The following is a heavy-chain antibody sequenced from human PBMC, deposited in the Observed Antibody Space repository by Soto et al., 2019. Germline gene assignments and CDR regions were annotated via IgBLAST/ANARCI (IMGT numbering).Heavy chain of an antibody. CDR1: GFTFSSYG. CDR2: ISYDGSNK. J-gene: IGHJ4*02. D-gene: IGHD3-3*01. Sequence: GGSLRLSCAASGFTFSSYGMHWVRQAPGKGLEWVAVISYDGSNKYYADSVKGRFTISRDNSKNTLYLQMNSLRAEDTAVYYCAKDYTGYYDFWSGPGYWGQGTLVTVSS. V-gene: IGHV3-30*18. CDR3: AKDYTGYYDFWSGPGY.